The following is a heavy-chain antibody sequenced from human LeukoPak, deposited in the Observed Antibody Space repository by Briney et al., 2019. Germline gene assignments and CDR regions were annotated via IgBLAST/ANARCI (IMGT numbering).Heavy chain of an antibody. V-gene: IGHV3-33*01. D-gene: IGHD2-15*01. Sequence: PGGSLRLSCAASGFTFSSYGMHWVRQAPGKGLEWVAVIWYDGSNKYYADSVKGRFTISRDNSKNTLYLQMNSLRAEDTAVYYCARAPDPDCSGGSCYRYYYYYGMDVWGQGTTVTVSS. J-gene: IGHJ6*02. CDR1: GFTFSSYG. CDR3: ARAPDPDCSGGSCYRYYYYYGMDV. CDR2: IWYDGSNK.